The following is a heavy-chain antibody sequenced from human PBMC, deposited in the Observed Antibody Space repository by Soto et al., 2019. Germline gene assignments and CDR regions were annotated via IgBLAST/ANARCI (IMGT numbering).Heavy chain of an antibody. CDR3: AKEGTTLTTSRYFDS. J-gene: IGHJ4*02. V-gene: IGHV1-69*06. CDR1: GGTFTTYA. CDR2: IIPIFGTT. D-gene: IGHD4-17*01. Sequence: RASVKVSCKTAGGTFTTYAITWVRQAPGQGLEWMGGIIPIFGTTDYARKFQGTVTITADNSTAYMELSSLKSEDTAVYYCAKEGTTLTTSRYFDSWGQGTLVTVSS.